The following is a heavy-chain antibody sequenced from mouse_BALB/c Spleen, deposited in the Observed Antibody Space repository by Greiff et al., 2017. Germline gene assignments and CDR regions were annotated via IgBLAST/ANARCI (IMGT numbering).Heavy chain of an antibody. J-gene: IGHJ2*01. CDR1: GYAFSSSW. D-gene: IGHD4-1*01. CDR2: IYPGDGDT. V-gene: IGHV1-82*01. CDR3: ARGMGRVDFDY. Sequence: VQLQQSGPELVKPGASVKISCKASGYAFSSSWMNWVKQRPGQGLEWIGRIYPGDGDTNYNRKFKGKATLTADKSSSTAYMQLSSLTSVDSAVYFCARGMGRVDFDYWGQGTTLTVSS.